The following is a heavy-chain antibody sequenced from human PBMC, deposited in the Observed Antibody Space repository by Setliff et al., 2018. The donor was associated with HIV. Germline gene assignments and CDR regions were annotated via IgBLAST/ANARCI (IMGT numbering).Heavy chain of an antibody. CDR2: SIPIYGTP. CDR1: GGSFTSFA. CDR3: ARNDSSGSYYRLDY. J-gene: IGHJ4*02. Sequence: SVKVSCKASGGSFTSFAISWVRQAPGQGLEWMGGSIPIYGTPNYAQKFQGRITISTDASTSTAYMELNSLRSEDTAVYYCARNDSSGSYYRLDYWGQGTLVTVSS. D-gene: IGHD3-10*01. V-gene: IGHV1-69*05.